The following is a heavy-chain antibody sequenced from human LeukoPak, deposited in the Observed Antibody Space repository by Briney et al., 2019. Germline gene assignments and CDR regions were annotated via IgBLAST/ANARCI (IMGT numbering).Heavy chain of an antibody. CDR1: GFTFSKFG. Sequence: GGSLRLSCAASGFTFSKFGMHWVRQTPGKGLEWVALVWNDGSKNYYADSVKGRFTISRDNSKNTLYLQMNSLRAEDTAVYYCAKGVVATIIGYYFDYWGQGTLVTVSS. CDR2: VWNDGSKN. J-gene: IGHJ4*02. V-gene: IGHV3-30*02. D-gene: IGHD5-12*01. CDR3: AKGVVATIIGYYFDY.